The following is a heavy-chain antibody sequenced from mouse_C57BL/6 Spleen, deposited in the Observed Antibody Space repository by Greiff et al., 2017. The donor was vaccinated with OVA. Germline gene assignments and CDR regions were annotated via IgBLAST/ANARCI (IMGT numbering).Heavy chain of an antibody. CDR2: IYPGSGNT. J-gene: IGHJ3*01. Sequence: VMLVESGAELVRPGASVKLSCKASGYTFTDYYINWVKQRPGQGLEWIARIYPGSGNTYYNEKFKGKATLTAEKSSSTAYMQLSSLTSEDSAVYFCARESSGGFAYWGQGTLVTVSA. CDR3: ARESSGGFAY. CDR1: GYTFTDYY. D-gene: IGHD3-2*02. V-gene: IGHV1-76*01.